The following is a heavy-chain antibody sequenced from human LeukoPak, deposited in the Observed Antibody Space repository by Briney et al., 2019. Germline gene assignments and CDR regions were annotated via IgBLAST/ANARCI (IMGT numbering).Heavy chain of an antibody. CDR3: ASHPRNYYDSSGYYYTT. D-gene: IGHD3-22*01. J-gene: IGHJ5*02. Sequence: SETLSLTCAVYGGSFSGYYWSWIRQPPGKGLEWIGEINHSGSTNYNPSLKSRVTISVDTSKNQSSLKLSSVTAADTAVYYCASHPRNYYDSSGYYYTTWGQGTLVTVSS. CDR2: INHSGST. V-gene: IGHV4-34*01. CDR1: GGSFSGYY.